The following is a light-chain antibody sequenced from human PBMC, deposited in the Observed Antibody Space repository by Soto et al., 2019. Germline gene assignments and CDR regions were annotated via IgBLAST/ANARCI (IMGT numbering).Light chain of an antibody. Sequence: IVLTQSPGTLSLSPWERATLSCRASQSVSSCYLAWFQQIPGQAPRLLIYGASMRATGIPDRFSGSGSGTDFTLTISRLEPEDFAVYYCQQCGSSSTFGQGTRLEIK. CDR3: QQCGSSST. CDR1: QSVSSCY. CDR2: GAS. J-gene: IGKJ5*01. V-gene: IGKV3-20*01.